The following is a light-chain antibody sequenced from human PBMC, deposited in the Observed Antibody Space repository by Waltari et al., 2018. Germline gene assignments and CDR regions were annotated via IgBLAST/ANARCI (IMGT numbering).Light chain of an antibody. Sequence: QSALSQPASVSGSPGQPFTIPSTRPRSDVGGFNSVSWYQQNPGKAPKLFIFEATKRPSGVSIRFSGSTSGNTASLTISGLQAEDEADYYCSSYASSNFLVFGGGTKVTVL. CDR1: RSDVGGFNS. CDR3: SSYASSNFLV. J-gene: IGLJ3*02. CDR2: EAT. V-gene: IGLV2-14*01.